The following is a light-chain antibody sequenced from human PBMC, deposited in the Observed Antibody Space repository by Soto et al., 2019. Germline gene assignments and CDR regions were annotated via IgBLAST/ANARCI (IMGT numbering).Light chain of an antibody. J-gene: IGKJ5*01. Sequence: EIVLTQSPGTLSLSPGESATLSCMAIQTVSITYLTWYQQRPGQAPRLLIYGTSSRATGIPDRFSGSGSGTDFTLTISRLEQEDFAVYFCQRYGSSHLITFGQGTRLEIK. CDR3: QRYGSSHLIT. CDR1: QTVSITY. V-gene: IGKV3-20*01. CDR2: GTS.